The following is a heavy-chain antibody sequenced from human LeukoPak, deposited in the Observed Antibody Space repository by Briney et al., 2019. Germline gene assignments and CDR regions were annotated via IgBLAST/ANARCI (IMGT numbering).Heavy chain of an antibody. J-gene: IGHJ4*02. CDR2: ISFDGSNI. V-gene: IGHV3-30*03. CDR3: ARLIAYCGGDCYSASYFDY. CDR1: GFTFSSYD. D-gene: IGHD2-21*01. Sequence: RGSLRLSCAASGFTFSSYDMHWVRQAPGRGLEWVAVISFDGSNIYYADSVKGRFTISRDNSKNTLYLQMNSLRAEDTAVYYCARLIAYCGGDCYSASYFDYWGQGTLVTVSS.